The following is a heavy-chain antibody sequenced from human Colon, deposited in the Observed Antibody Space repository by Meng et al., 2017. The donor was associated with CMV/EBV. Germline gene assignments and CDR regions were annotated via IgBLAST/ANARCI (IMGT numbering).Heavy chain of an antibody. CDR2: INSDGSSI. D-gene: IGHD3-16*01. V-gene: IGHV3-74*01. CDR1: GFNFRTSW. CDR3: ARDDFTTSSYDL. Sequence: GGSLRLSCAASGFNFRTSWIHWVRQAPGKGLVWVSRINSDGSSISYADFVKGRFTISRDNARNTVFLQLNSVTADDTALYYCARDDFTTSSYDLWGQGTPVTVSS. J-gene: IGHJ4*02.